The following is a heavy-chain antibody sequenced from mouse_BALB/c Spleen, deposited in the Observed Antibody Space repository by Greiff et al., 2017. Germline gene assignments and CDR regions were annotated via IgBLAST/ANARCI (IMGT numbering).Heavy chain of an antibody. CDR2: INPSTGYT. J-gene: IGHJ3*01. Sequence: QVQLQQSGAELAKPGASVKMSCKASGYTFTSYWMHWVKQRPGQGLEWIGYINPSTGYTEYNQKFKDKATLTADKSSSTAYMQLSSLTSEDSAVYYCARWGVVATRGFAYWGQGTLVTVSA. D-gene: IGHD1-1*01. V-gene: IGHV1-7*01. CDR3: ARWGVVATRGFAY. CDR1: GYTFTSYW.